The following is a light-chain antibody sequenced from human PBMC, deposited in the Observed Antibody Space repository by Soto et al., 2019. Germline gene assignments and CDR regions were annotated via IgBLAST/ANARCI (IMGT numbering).Light chain of an antibody. J-gene: IGKJ2*01. CDR2: GAA. Sequence: TLSLSPGERVALSCMASQSVINSLAWYQQKPGQTPRLLIYGAANRATGIPDRFSGSGSGTDSTLTISRLEPEDFAVYFCQEYGSSPYTFGQGSML. V-gene: IGKV3-20*01. CDR1: QSVINS. CDR3: QEYGSSPYT.